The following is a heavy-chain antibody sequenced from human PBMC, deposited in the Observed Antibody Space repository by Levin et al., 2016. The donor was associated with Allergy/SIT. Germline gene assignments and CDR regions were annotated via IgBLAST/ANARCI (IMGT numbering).Heavy chain of an antibody. D-gene: IGHD6-13*01. CDR1: GFTFTDYY. CDR3: AKAGGYYVDY. CDR2: ISPSTTHT. V-gene: IGHV3-11*05. Sequence: GESLKISCASSGFTFTDYYMNWIRQAPGKGLEWVSYISPSTTHTNYADSVRGRFTISRDNAKNSLYLQMNSLRAEDTALYYCAKAGGYYVDYMGQGSLVTVSS. J-gene: IGHJ4*02.